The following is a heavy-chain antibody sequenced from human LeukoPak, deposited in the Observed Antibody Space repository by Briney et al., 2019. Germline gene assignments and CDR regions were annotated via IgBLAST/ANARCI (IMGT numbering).Heavy chain of an antibody. CDR1: GYTLTELS. CDR3: ARGNLPTARMDV. Sequence: GASVKVSCKVSGYTLTELSMHWVRQAPGKGLEWMGGFDPEDGETIYAQKFQGRVTMTEDTSISTAYMELSRLRSDDTAVYYCARGNLPTARMDVWGKGTTVTVSS. D-gene: IGHD1-1*01. CDR2: FDPEDGET. J-gene: IGHJ6*03. V-gene: IGHV1-24*01.